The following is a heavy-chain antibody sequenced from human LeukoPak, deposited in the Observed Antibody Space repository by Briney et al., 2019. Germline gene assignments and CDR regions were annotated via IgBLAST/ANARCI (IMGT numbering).Heavy chain of an antibody. CDR3: AKRPRDSSGYYLGAFDG. V-gene: IGHV3-23*01. Sequence: GGSLRLSCTACGFTFSTYAMTWVRQAPGKGLDWVSAIGASGAETYYADSAKGRFTVSRDNSKNTLYLQMSSLRADDTAVYFCAKRPRDSSGYYLGAFDGWGQGTTVTVSS. J-gene: IGHJ3*01. CDR2: IGASGAET. CDR1: GFTFSTYA. D-gene: IGHD3-22*01.